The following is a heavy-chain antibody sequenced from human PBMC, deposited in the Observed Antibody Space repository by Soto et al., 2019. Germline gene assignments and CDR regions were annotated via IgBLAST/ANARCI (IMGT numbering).Heavy chain of an antibody. CDR3: ARGNGGRRTSLRFLESGYHMDV. D-gene: IGHD3-3*01. CDR1: GGSFSGYY. V-gene: IGHV4-34*01. J-gene: IGHJ6*03. CDR2: INHSGST. Sequence: SETLSLNCAVYGGSFSGYYWSWIRQPPGKGLEWIGEINHSGSTNYNPSLKSRVTISVDTSKNQFSLKLSSVTAADTAVYYCARGNGGRRTSLRFLESGYHMDVWGKGTTVTVSS.